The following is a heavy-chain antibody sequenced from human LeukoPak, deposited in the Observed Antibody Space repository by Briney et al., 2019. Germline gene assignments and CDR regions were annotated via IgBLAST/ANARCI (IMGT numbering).Heavy chain of an antibody. CDR3: ASLYCTNGVCHQVHVDY. CDR1: GGSISSSSYY. J-gene: IGHJ4*02. Sequence: SETLSLTCTVSGGSISSSSYYWGWIRQPPGKGLEWIGSIYYSGSTYYNPSLKSRVTISVDTSKNQFSLKLSSVTAADTAVYYCASLYCTNGVCHQVHVDYWGQGTPVTVSS. V-gene: IGHV4-39*01. CDR2: IYYSGST. D-gene: IGHD2-8*01.